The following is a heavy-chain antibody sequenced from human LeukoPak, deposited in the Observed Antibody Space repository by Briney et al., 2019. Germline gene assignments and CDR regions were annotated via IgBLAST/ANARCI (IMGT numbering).Heavy chain of an antibody. D-gene: IGHD2-21*01. Sequence: GGSLRLSCAASGFTFSSYAISWVRQAPGKGLEWVSSISGSGLETYYAASVEGRFTISRDNSKNTLYLQMNSLRAEDTAVYYCARAVVKRYSKLRDSENWFDPWGQGTLVTVSS. CDR3: ARAVVKRYSKLRDSENWFDP. CDR2: ISGSGLET. CDR1: GFTFSSYA. V-gene: IGHV3-23*01. J-gene: IGHJ5*02.